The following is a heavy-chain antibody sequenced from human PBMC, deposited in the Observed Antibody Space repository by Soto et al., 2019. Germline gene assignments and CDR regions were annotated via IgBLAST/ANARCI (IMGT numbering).Heavy chain of an antibody. CDR1: GDSVSSNSAA. V-gene: IGHV6-1*01. D-gene: IGHD1-26*01. Sequence: PSQTLSLTCAISGDSVSSNSAAWNWIRQSPSRGLEWLGRTYYRSKWYNDYAVSVKSRITINPDTSKNQFSLQLNSVTPEDTAVYYCARGRSFAQSPTSDYYYGMDVWGQGTTVTVSS. CDR3: ARGRSFAQSPTSDYYYGMDV. J-gene: IGHJ6*02. CDR2: TYYRSKWYN.